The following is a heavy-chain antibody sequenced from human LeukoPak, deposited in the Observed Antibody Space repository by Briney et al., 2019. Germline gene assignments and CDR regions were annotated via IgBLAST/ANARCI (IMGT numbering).Heavy chain of an antibody. CDR3: AKGSYYDSSGSFDY. D-gene: IGHD3-22*01. V-gene: IGHV3-23*01. CDR1: GFTFSSYA. J-gene: IGHJ4*02. Sequence: GGSLRLSCAASGFTFSSYAMSWVRQAPGKGLEWVSGISGSGDNTYYADSVKGRFTISRDNSKNTLYVQVNSLGTEDTAAYYCAKGSYYDSSGSFDYWGQGTLVTVSS. CDR2: ISGSGDNT.